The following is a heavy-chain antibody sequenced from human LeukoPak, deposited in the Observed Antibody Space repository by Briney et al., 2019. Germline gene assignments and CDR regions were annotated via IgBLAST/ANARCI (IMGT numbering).Heavy chain of an antibody. J-gene: IGHJ3*02. CDR1: GFTFSSYS. D-gene: IGHD3-10*01. Sequence: GSLRLSCAASGFTFSSYSLNWVRQAPGKGLEWVSYISGRSDTIYYADSVKGRFTISRDNARNSLHLQMNSLRSEDTALYYCARGDYYGSQNYTYDIWGQGTMVTVSS. CDR3: ARGDYYGSQNYTYDI. CDR2: ISGRSDTI. V-gene: IGHV3-48*04.